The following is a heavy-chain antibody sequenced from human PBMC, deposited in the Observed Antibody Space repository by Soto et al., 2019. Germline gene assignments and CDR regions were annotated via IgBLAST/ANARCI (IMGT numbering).Heavy chain of an antibody. CDR2: IYYSGTS. CDR3: ARLHCDSPNCVPLDP. J-gene: IGHJ5*02. Sequence: SETLSLTCTGSGGSINDATYDWGWIRQPPGKGLAWIGSIYYSGTSSYNPSLKSRVTMSVDTSKKQLSLRLRSVTAADTAVYYCARLHCDSPNCVPLDPWGQGTLVTVSS. D-gene: IGHD2-2*01. CDR1: GGSINDATYD. V-gene: IGHV4-39*01.